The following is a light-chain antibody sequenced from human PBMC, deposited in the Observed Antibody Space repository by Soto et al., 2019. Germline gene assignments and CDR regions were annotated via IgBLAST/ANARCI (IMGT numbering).Light chain of an antibody. CDR2: GAS. CDR3: QQYGSSGT. Sequence: IVMTQSPATLSLSAGERATLSCRASQSIGRSLAWYQQKPGQAPRLLIYGASNRATGIPDRFSGSGSGTDFTLTISRLEPEDFAVYYCQQYGSSGTFGQGTKVDIK. CDR1: QSIGRS. J-gene: IGKJ1*01. V-gene: IGKV3-20*01.